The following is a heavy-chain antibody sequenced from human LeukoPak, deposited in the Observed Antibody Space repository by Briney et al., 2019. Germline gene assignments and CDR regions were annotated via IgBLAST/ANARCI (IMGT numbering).Heavy chain of an antibody. CDR2: INSDESGT. CDR1: GFIFSNYW. D-gene: IGHD3-16*01. Sequence: QPGGSLRLSCAASGFIFSNYWMHWVRQAPGKGLVWVSHINSDESGTFYADSVKGRFTISRDIAKNTLYLQMYSLRVEDTAVYYCAKDVPASWAPDYWGQGTLVTVSS. J-gene: IGHJ4*02. V-gene: IGHV3-74*01. CDR3: AKDVPASWAPDY.